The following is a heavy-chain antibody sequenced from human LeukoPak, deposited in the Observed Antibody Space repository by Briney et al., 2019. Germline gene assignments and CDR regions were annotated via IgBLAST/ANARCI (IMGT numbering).Heavy chain of an antibody. CDR2: IYSGGST. Sequence: PGGSLRLSCAASGFTVSANYMSWVRLAPGKGLEWVSVIYSGGSTYYADSVRGRFTISRDSSKNTLSLQMHSLRTEDTAVYYCAREGRDSANPRAFDIWGQGTMVTVSS. CDR3: AREGRDSANPRAFDI. D-gene: IGHD5-18*01. CDR1: GFTVSANY. J-gene: IGHJ3*02. V-gene: IGHV3-66*02.